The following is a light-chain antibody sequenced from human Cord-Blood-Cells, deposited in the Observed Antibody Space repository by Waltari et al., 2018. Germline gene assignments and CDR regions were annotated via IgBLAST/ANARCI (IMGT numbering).Light chain of an antibody. Sequence: LVITQSPATLSVAPGERATLSCRASQSVSSNLAWYQQKPGQAPRLLIYGASTRATGIPARFSGSGSGTEFTLTISSLQSEDFAVYYCQQYNNWPYTFGQGTKLEIK. V-gene: IGKV3-15*01. CDR1: QSVSSN. CDR2: GAS. CDR3: QQYNNWPYT. J-gene: IGKJ2*01.